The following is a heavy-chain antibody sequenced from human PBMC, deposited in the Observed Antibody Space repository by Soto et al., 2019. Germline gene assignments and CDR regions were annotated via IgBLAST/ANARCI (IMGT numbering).Heavy chain of an antibody. CDR2: ISPNSGGT. V-gene: IGHV1-2*02. J-gene: IGHJ4*02. CDR1: GYSFTAYY. D-gene: IGHD3-3*02. Sequence: QVQLVQSGAEVKKSGASVKVSCKASGYSFTAYYIHWVRQAPGQGFEWMGEISPNSGGTKFAQKYQGRVTMTRDTSITTGYVDLSNLSPDDTAVYYCGKGRSGDVGIFYWGQGTLVTVYS. CDR3: GKGRSGDVGIFY.